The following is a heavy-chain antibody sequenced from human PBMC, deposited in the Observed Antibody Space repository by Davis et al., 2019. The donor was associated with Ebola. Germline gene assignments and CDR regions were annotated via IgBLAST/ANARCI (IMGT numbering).Heavy chain of an antibody. CDR1: GYTFTNYY. V-gene: IGHV1-46*03. D-gene: IGHD2-15*01. J-gene: IGHJ4*02. CDR2: INPSGGST. Sequence: ASVKVSCKASGYTFTNYYMHWVRQAPGQGLEWMGIINPSGGSTTYAQRFQGRVTMTRDTSTSTVYMELSSLRSEDTAVYYCARGLPREIVVVIATGDFWGQGTLVTVSS. CDR3: ARGLPREIVVVIATGDF.